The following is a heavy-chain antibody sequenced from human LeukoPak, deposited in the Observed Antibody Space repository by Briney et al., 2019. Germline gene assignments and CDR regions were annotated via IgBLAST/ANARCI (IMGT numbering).Heavy chain of an antibody. Sequence: ASVKVSCKASGYSFTSYGISWVRQAPGQGLEWMGWISAYNGNTNYAQKLQGRVTMTTDTSTSTAYMELRSLRSDDTAVYYCARDEVPAGYYYYGMDVWGQGTTVTVSS. CDR2: ISAYNGNT. V-gene: IGHV1-18*01. CDR3: ARDEVPAGYYYYGMDV. CDR1: GYSFTSYG. J-gene: IGHJ6*02. D-gene: IGHD2-2*01.